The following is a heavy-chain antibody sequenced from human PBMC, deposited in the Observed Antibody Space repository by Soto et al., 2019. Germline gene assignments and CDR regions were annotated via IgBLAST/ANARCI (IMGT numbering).Heavy chain of an antibody. J-gene: IGHJ6*02. CDR1: GGTFSSYA. D-gene: IGHD3-10*01. V-gene: IGHV1-69*13. CDR2: IIPIFGTA. Sequence: SVKVSCKASGGTFSSYAISWVRQAPGQGLEWMGGIIPIFGTANYAQKFQGRVTITADESTSTAYMELSSLRSEDTAVYYCASQGSGSYYYYYGMDVWGQGTTVTVSS. CDR3: ASQGSGSYYYYYGMDV.